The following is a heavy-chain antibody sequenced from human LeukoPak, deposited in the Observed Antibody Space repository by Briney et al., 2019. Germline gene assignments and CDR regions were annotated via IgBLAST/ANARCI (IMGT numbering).Heavy chain of an antibody. V-gene: IGHV3-48*01. CDR1: GFTFSNYA. D-gene: IGHD2-2*03. Sequence: SGGSLRLSCAASGFTFSNYAMNWVRQAPGKGLEWVSYITSSSSTIYYADSVKGRFTVSRDNAKNSLYLQMNSLRAEDTAVYYCARDGYCLITSCPNDAFDIWGQGTMVTVSS. J-gene: IGHJ3*02. CDR2: ITSSSSTI. CDR3: ARDGYCLITSCPNDAFDI.